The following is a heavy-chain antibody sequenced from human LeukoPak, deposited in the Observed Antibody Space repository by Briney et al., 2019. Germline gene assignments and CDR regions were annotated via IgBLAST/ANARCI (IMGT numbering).Heavy chain of an antibody. J-gene: IGHJ4*02. CDR1: GFTFSSNV. CDR2: ISHDGSNK. V-gene: IGHV3-30-3*01. CDR3: ASVGGYDPLFDY. Sequence: GGSLRLSCATSGFTFSSNVIHWVRQAPGKGLEWVAVISHDGSNKYYADSVKGRFTISRDYSKDTLYLQMNSLRVEDTAVYYCASVGGYDPLFDYWGQGTLVTVSS. D-gene: IGHD5-12*01.